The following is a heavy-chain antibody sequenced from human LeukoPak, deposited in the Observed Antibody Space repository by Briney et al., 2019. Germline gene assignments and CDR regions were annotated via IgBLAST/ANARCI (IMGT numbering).Heavy chain of an antibody. V-gene: IGHV1-2*02. CDR1: GYRFTGYY. CDR3: ARDPGHDTSNYGGLDF. D-gene: IGHD4-11*01. J-gene: IGHJ4*02. CDR2: INPKSGDP. Sequence: ASVKVSCKTSGYRFTGYYMHWVRQAPGQGLEWMGWINPKSGDPIYVQKFQGRVTLTRDTSIDTVYLELSSLKSDDTAVYYCARDPGHDTSNYGGLDFWGQGTLVTVSS.